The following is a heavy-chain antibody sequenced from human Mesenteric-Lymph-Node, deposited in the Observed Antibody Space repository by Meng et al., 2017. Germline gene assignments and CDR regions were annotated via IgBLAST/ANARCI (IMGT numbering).Heavy chain of an antibody. D-gene: IGHD5-18*01. J-gene: IGHJ4*02. CDR3: ARGGYYSFDY. V-gene: IGHV4-4*02. CDR1: GGYISSVYW. CDR2: IYHSGST. Sequence: HVQAQESGPGLVRPSETLSLTCDVSGGYISSVYWWTWVRQSPGKGLEWMGEIYHSGSTNYNPSLKSRVTISVDKSKNQFSLKLTSVTAADTAVYYCARGGYYSFDYWGQGTLVTVSS.